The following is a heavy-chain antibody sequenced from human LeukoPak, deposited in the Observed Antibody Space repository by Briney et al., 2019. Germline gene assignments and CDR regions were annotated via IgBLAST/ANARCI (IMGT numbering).Heavy chain of an antibody. Sequence: GGSLRLSCAASRFTFRNYGMHWVRQAPGKGLEWVAVISYDGSNKYYADSVKGRFTISRDNSKNTLYLQMNSLRAEDTAVYYCAKESAAITGGIDYWGQGTLVTVSS. D-gene: IGHD2-2*01. CDR1: RFTFRNYG. J-gene: IGHJ4*02. CDR3: AKESAAITGGIDY. V-gene: IGHV3-30*18. CDR2: ISYDGSNK.